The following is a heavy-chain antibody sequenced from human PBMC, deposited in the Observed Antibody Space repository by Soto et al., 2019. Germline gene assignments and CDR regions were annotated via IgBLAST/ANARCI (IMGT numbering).Heavy chain of an antibody. J-gene: IGHJ4*02. D-gene: IGHD3-16*01. CDR1: AASFSEYY. V-gene: IGHV4-59*01. Sequence: PSETLSLTCTVSAASFSEYYWTWIRQPPGKGLEWIGYVYFNGNTNYNPSLKRRVSISIDTSKNQISLTLNSVTAADTAVYYCASVTFGGVVLAHWGQGTLVTVSS. CDR3: ASVTFGGVVLAH. CDR2: VYFNGNT.